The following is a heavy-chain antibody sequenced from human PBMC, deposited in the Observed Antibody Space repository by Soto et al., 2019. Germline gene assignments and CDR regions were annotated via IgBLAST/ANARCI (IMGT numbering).Heavy chain of an antibody. Sequence: GASVKVSCKASGGTFSSYAISWVRQAPGQGLEWMGGIIPIFGTANYAQKFQGRVTITADESTSTAYMELSSLRSEDTAVYYCARASAVVVPAAAFDYWGQGTLVTVSS. CDR2: IIPIFGTA. D-gene: IGHD2-2*01. CDR1: GGTFSSYA. CDR3: ARASAVVVPAAAFDY. J-gene: IGHJ4*02. V-gene: IGHV1-69*13.